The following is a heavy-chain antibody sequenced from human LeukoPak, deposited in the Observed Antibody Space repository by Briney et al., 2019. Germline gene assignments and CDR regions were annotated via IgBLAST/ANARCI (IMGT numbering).Heavy chain of an antibody. CDR1: GYTLTGYC. Sequence: ASVKVSCKASGYTLTGYCMHWVRQAPGQGLEWMGWINPNSGGTNYAQKFQGRVTMTRDTSISTAYMELSRLRSDDTAVYYCARGYSSSWYHVHYFDYWGQGTLVTVSS. V-gene: IGHV1-2*02. J-gene: IGHJ4*02. CDR3: ARGYSSSWYHVHYFDY. CDR2: INPNSGGT. D-gene: IGHD6-13*01.